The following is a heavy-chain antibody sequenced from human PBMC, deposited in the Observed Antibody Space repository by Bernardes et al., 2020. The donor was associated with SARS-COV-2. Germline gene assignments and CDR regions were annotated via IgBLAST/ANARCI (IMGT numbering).Heavy chain of an antibody. CDR3: ARGSRRDSGYSLDY. CDR1: GGSFSGYY. V-gene: IGHV4-34*01. CDR2: INHSGST. Sequence: SETLSLTCAVYGGSFSGYYWSWIRQPPGKGLEWIGEINHSGSTNYNPSLKSRVTISVDTSKNQFSLKLSSVTAADTAVYYCARGSRRDSGYSLDYWGQGTLVTVSS. J-gene: IGHJ4*02. D-gene: IGHD5-12*01.